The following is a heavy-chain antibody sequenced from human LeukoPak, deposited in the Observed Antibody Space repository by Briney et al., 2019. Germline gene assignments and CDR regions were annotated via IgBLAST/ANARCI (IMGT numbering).Heavy chain of an antibody. CDR2: IYYSGST. V-gene: IGHV4-59*01. CDR1: GGSISSYY. CDR3: ARGFGSSSLKNYFGY. Sequence: PSETLSLTCTVSGGSISSYYWSWIRQPPGKGLEWIGYIYYSGSTNYNPSLKSRVTISVDTSKNQFSLKLSSVTAADTAVYYCARGFGSSSLKNYFGYWGQGTLVTVSS. D-gene: IGHD6-6*01. J-gene: IGHJ4*02.